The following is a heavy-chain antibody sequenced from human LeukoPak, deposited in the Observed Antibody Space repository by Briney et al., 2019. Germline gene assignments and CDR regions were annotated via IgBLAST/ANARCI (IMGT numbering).Heavy chain of an antibody. J-gene: IGHJ4*02. CDR2: IYHSGST. Sequence: PSETLSLTCTVSGYSISSGYYWGWIRQPPGKGLEWIGSIYHSGSTYYNPSLKSRVTISVDTSKNQFSLKLSSVTAADTAVYYCARMGNLVYFDYWGQGTLVTVSS. CDR3: ARMGNLVYFDY. CDR1: GYSISSGYY. V-gene: IGHV4-38-2*02.